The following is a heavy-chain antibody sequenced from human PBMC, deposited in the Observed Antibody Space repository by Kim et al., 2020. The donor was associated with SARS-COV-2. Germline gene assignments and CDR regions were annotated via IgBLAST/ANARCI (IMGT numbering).Heavy chain of an antibody. CDR3: ATRYDSSGSLAY. CDR1: GGSISSGGYY. J-gene: IGHJ4*02. CDR2: IYYSGST. D-gene: IGHD3-22*01. Sequence: SETLSLTCTVSGGSISSGGYYWSWIRQHPGKGLEWIGYIYYSGSTYYNPSLKSRVTISVDTSKNQFSLKLSSVTAADTAVYYCATRYDSSGSLAYWGQGTLVTVSS. V-gene: IGHV4-31*03.